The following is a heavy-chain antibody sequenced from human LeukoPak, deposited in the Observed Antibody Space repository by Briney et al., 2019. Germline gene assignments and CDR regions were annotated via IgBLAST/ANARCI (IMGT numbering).Heavy chain of an antibody. J-gene: IGHJ4*02. CDR1: GFTFSDYY. V-gene: IGHV3-11*04. CDR2: ISSSGSTI. CDR3: ARALYNWNFTPDY. D-gene: IGHD1-7*01. Sequence: GGSLRLSCAASGFTFSDYYMSWIRQAPGKGLEWVSYISSSGSTIYYADSVKGRFTISRDNAKNSLYLQMNSLRAEDAAVYYCARALYNWNFTPDYWGQGTQVTVSS.